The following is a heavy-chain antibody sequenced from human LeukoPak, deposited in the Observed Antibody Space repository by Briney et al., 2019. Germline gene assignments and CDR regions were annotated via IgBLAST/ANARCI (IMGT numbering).Heavy chain of an antibody. CDR1: GYTFTGYY. D-gene: IGHD5-18*01. CDR3: ARISYGKQRLLDP. J-gene: IGHJ5*02. CDR2: INPNSGGT. V-gene: IGHV1-2*02. Sequence: ASVKVSCKASGYTFTGYYMHWVRQAPGQGLEWMGWINPNSGGTNYAQKFQGRVTMTRDTSISTAHMELSRLRSDDTAVYYCARISYGKQRLLDPWGQGTLVTVSS.